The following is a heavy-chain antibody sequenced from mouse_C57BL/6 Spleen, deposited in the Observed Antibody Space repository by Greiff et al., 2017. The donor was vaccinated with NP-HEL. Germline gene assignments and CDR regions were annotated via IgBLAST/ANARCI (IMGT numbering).Heavy chain of an antibody. CDR2: INPNNGGT. D-gene: IGHD4-1*02. CDR3: ARSTGDFDY. J-gene: IGHJ2*01. Sequence: VQLKQSGPELVKPGASVKISCKASGYTFTDYYMNWVKQSHGKSLEWIGDINPNNGGTSYNQKFKGKATLTVDKSSSTAYMELRSLTSEDSAVYYCARSTGDFDYWGQGTTLTVSS. CDR1: GYTFTDYY. V-gene: IGHV1-26*01.